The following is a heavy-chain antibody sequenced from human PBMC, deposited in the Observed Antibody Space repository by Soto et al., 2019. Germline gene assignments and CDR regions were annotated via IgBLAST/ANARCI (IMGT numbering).Heavy chain of an antibody. Sequence: SETLSLTCTVSGGSISSYYWSWIRQPPGKGLEWIGYIYYSGSTNYNPTLKSRVTISVDTSKNQFSLKLSSVTAADTAVYYCARVGGIYSSGWVLDPWGQGTLVTVSS. CDR2: IYYSGST. D-gene: IGHD6-19*01. J-gene: IGHJ5*02. CDR1: GGSISSYY. V-gene: IGHV4-59*01. CDR3: ARVGGIYSSGWVLDP.